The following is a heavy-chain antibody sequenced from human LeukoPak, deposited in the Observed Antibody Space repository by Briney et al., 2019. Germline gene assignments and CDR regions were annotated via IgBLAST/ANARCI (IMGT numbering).Heavy chain of an antibody. J-gene: IGHJ5*02. V-gene: IGHV3-7*01. CDR1: GFTFSSYW. Sequence: GGSLRLSCAASGFTFSSYWMSWVRQAPGKGLEWVANIKQDGSEKYYVDSVKGRFTISRDNAKNSLYLQMNSLRAEDTAGYYCASYSNYGWFDPWGPGTLVTVSS. CDR2: IKQDGSEK. D-gene: IGHD4-11*01. CDR3: ASYSNYGWFDP.